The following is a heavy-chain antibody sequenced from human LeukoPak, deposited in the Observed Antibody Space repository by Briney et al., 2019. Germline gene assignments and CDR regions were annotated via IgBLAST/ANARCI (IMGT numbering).Heavy chain of an antibody. CDR1: GHTFTSYD. D-gene: IGHD6-13*01. V-gene: IGHV1-8*01. CDR2: MNPNSGNT. Sequence: GASVKVSCKASGHTFTSYDINWVRQATGQGLEWMGWMNPNSGNTGSAQKFQGRVTMTRNTSISTAYMELNSLISEDTAVYFCARRIAAAGTTFGYWGQGTLVTVSS. J-gene: IGHJ4*02. CDR3: ARRIAAAGTTFGY.